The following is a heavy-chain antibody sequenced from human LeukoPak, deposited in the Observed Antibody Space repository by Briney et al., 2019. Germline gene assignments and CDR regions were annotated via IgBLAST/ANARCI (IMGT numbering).Heavy chain of an antibody. V-gene: IGHV3-7*01. CDR1: GFAFSSYW. J-gene: IGHJ4*02. Sequence: PGGSLRLSCAASGFAFSSYWTTWVRQAPAKGLEWVANINPDGSENYYVDSVKGRFTSSRDNAKNSLYLQMNSLRAEDTAVYYCARDYQGASSPGYWGQGTLVTVSS. CDR3: ARDYQGASSPGY. D-gene: IGHD3-16*01. CDR2: INPDGSEN.